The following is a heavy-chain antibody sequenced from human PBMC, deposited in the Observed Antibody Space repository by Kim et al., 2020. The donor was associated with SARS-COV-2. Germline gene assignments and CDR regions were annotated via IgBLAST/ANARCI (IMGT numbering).Heavy chain of an antibody. Sequence: SETLSLTCTVSGGSISSSSYYWGWIRQPPGKGLEWIGSIYYSGSTYYNPSLKSRVTISVDTSKNQFSLKLSSVTAADTAVYYCARRSRESYDFWSGYLGGGEDYWGQGTLVTVSS. CDR1: GGSISSSSYY. V-gene: IGHV4-39*01. D-gene: IGHD3-3*01. CDR3: ARRSRESYDFWSGYLGGGEDY. J-gene: IGHJ4*02. CDR2: IYYSGST.